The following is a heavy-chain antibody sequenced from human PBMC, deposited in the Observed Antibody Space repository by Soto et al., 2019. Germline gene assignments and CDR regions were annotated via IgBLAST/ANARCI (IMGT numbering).Heavy chain of an antibody. CDR2: IDSVEET. CDR1: GFTFSNAW. Sequence: PGGSLRLSCAASGFTFSNAWINWVRQAPGKGLEWVSDIDSVEETSYTDSLKGRFTISRDNSRDMLFLQMDNLRSEDTAVYYCGREDGGGPFDSWGHGTLVTVSS. J-gene: IGHJ4*01. CDR3: GREDGGGPFDS. D-gene: IGHD3-16*01. V-gene: IGHV3-53*01.